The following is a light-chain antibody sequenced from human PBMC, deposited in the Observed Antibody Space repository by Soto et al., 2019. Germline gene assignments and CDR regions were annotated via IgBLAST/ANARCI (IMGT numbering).Light chain of an antibody. J-gene: IGKJ2*01. Sequence: DIQMTQSPSTLSASVGDRVTITCRASQSIGNWLAWYQQKPGKAPKLVIYKASSLETGLPSRFSGSGSGTEFTLTIIDLQPDDFATYYCQQYNGFSYTFGQGTKLDIK. CDR1: QSIGNW. CDR2: KAS. V-gene: IGKV1-5*03. CDR3: QQYNGFSYT.